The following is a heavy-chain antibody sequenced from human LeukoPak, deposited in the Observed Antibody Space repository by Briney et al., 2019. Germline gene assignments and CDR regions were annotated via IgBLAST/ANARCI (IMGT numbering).Heavy chain of an antibody. CDR3: ARLEGFPDYDSSD. D-gene: IGHD3-22*01. Sequence: SETLSLTCSVSGDSSSSAYWSWIRQPPGKGLEWIGYVYYSESTTSYNPSLKSRATISVDTSKNQFSLKLSSLTAADTAVYYCARLEGFPDYDSSDWGQGTLVTVSS. CDR1: GDSSSSAY. CDR2: VYYSESTT. V-gene: IGHV4-59*08. J-gene: IGHJ4*02.